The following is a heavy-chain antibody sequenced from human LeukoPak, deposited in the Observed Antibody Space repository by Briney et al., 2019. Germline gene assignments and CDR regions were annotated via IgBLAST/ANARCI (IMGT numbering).Heavy chain of an antibody. CDR1: GYTFINHY. D-gene: IGHD6-6*01. CDR2: INPNSGGT. J-gene: IGHJ4*02. V-gene: IGHV1-2*02. Sequence: ASVRVSCKASGYTFINHYMHWVRQAPGQGLEWMGCINPNSGGTNYAQKFQGRVTMTRDTSISTAYVELSRLRSDDTAVYYCARGLAARAFFDYWGQGTLVTVSS. CDR3: ARGLAARAFFDY.